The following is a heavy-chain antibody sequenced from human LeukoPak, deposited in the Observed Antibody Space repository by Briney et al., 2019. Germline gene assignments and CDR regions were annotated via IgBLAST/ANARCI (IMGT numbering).Heavy chain of an antibody. CDR3: ARRGYSSGWAIDY. J-gene: IGHJ4*02. CDR2: IIPILGIA. D-gene: IGHD6-19*01. V-gene: IGHV1-69*04. CDR1: GGTFSSYA. Sequence: SVKVSCKASGGTFSSYAISWVRQAPGQGLEWMGRIIPILGIANYAQKFQGRGTITADKSTSTAYMELSSLRSEDTAVYYCARRGYSSGWAIDYWGQGTLVTVSS.